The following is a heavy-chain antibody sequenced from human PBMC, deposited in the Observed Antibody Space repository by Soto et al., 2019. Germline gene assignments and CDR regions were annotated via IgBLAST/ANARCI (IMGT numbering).Heavy chain of an antibody. D-gene: IGHD4-17*01. V-gene: IGHV4-39*01. CDR2: IYYSGST. CDR1: GGSISSSSYY. Sequence: PSETLSLTCTVSGGSISSSSYYWGWIRQPPGKGLEWIGSIYYSGSTYYNPSLKSRVTISVDTSKNQFSLKLSSVTAADTAVYYCARTFSTVTIFDYWGQGTLVTVSS. CDR3: ARTFSTVTIFDY. J-gene: IGHJ4*02.